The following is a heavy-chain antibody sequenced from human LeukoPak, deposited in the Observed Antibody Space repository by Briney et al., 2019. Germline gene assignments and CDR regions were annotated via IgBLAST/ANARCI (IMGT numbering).Heavy chain of an antibody. D-gene: IGHD3-9*01. CDR1: GGTFSSYA. V-gene: IGHV1-69*06. CDR2: IIPIFGTA. Sequence: SVKVSCKASGGTFSSYAISWVRQAPGQGLEWMGGIIPIFGTANYAQKFQGRVTITADKSTSTAYMELSSLRSEDTAVYYCARGDSRQVITWYFDLWGRGTLVTVSS. J-gene: IGHJ2*01. CDR3: ARGDSRQVITWYFDL.